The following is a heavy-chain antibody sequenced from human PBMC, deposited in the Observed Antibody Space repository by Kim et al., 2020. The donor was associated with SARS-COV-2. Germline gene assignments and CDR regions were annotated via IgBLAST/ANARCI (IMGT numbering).Heavy chain of an antibody. Sequence: GGSLRLSCAASGFTFSSYAMHWVRQAPGKGLEWVAVISYDGSNKYYADSVKGRFTISRDNSKNTLYLQMNSLRAEDTAVYYCARDREYYDILTGYCITSYYDYDYGMDVWGQGTTVTVSS. D-gene: IGHD3-9*01. J-gene: IGHJ6*02. CDR1: GFTFSSYA. CDR2: ISYDGSNK. V-gene: IGHV3-30-3*01. CDR3: ARDREYYDILTGYCITSYYDYDYGMDV.